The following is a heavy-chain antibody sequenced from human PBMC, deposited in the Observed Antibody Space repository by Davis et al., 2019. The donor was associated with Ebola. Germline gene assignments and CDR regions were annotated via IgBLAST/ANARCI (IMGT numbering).Heavy chain of an antibody. Sequence: MPSETLSLTCTVSGGFMNRFYWAWIRKPPGRGLEWVGYIYYTGGANYNSSLQNRVTISIDTSKNQFSLKLQSLTAADTAVYYCARRGPLKCGGDCYALDRWGQGTLVTVSS. CDR1: GGFMNRFY. J-gene: IGHJ5*02. V-gene: IGHV4-59*08. CDR3: ARRGPLKCGGDCYALDR. D-gene: IGHD2-21*02. CDR2: IYYTGGA.